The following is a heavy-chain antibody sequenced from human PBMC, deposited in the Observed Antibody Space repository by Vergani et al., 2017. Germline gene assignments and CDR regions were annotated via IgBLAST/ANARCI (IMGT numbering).Heavy chain of an antibody. CDR2: INTNTGNP. CDR3: AXAPVLPMVFGVVQYWFDP. V-gene: IGHV7-4-1*02. J-gene: IGHJ5*02. CDR1: GYTFTSYA. D-gene: IGHD3-3*01. Sequence: QVQLVQSGSELKKPGASVKVSCKASGYTFTSYAMNWVRQAPGQGLEWMGWINTNTGNPTYAQGFTGRFVFSLDTSVSTAYLQISSLKAEDTAVYYCAXAPVLPMVFGVVQYWFDPWGQGTLVTVSS.